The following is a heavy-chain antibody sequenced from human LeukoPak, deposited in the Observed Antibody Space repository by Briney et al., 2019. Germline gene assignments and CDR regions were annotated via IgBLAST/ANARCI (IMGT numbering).Heavy chain of an antibody. CDR3: AKEDYSSSWYALDY. Sequence: GGSLRLSCAASGFTFDDYAIYWVRQGPGKGLEWVSLISGDDGSIYYADSVKGRFTISRDNSKNSLYLQMNSLRTEDTALYYCAKEDYSSSWYALDYWGQGTLVTVSS. V-gene: IGHV3-43*02. CDR1: GFTFDDYA. D-gene: IGHD6-13*01. CDR2: ISGDDGSI. J-gene: IGHJ4*02.